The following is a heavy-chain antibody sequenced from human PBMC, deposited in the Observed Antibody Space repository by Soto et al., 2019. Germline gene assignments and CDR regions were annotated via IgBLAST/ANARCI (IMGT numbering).Heavy chain of an antibody. CDR3: ARGGEQWLVQDWFDP. CDR1: GGTFSSYA. J-gene: IGHJ5*02. D-gene: IGHD6-19*01. V-gene: IGHV1-69*12. CDR2: FIPIFGTA. Sequence: QVQLVQSGAEVKKPGSSVKVSCKASGGTFSSYAISWVRQAPGQGLEWMGGFIPIFGTANYAQKFQGRVTITADESTSTAYMELSSLRSEDTAVYHCARGGEQWLVQDWFDPWGQGTLVTVSS.